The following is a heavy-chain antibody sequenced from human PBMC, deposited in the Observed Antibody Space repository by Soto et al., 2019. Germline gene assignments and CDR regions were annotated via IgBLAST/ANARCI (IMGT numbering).Heavy chain of an antibody. Sequence: GGSLRLSCAASGFTFSSSSMNWVRQAPGKGLEWVSYISRTSTTIYYADSVKCRFTISRDNAKNSLYLQMNSLRAEDTAVYYCARDRSRRNDYIWGSYRPMALDYWGQGTLVTVS. CDR3: ARDRSRRNDYIWGSYRPMALDY. V-gene: IGHV3-48*01. CDR1: GFTFSSSS. D-gene: IGHD3-16*02. J-gene: IGHJ4*02. CDR2: ISRTSTTI.